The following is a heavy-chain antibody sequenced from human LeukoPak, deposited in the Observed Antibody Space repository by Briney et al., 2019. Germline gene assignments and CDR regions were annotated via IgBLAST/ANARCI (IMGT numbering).Heavy chain of an antibody. Sequence: PGGSLRLSCAASGFTFSSYAMSWARQAPGKGLEWVSAISGSGGSTYYADSVKGRFTISRDNSKSTLYLQMNSLRAEDTAVYYCANPFSTLRSNYYIDVWGKGTTVTVSS. CDR2: ISGSGGST. CDR3: ANPFSTLRSNYYIDV. D-gene: IGHD2-2*01. CDR1: GFTFSSYA. J-gene: IGHJ6*03. V-gene: IGHV3-23*01.